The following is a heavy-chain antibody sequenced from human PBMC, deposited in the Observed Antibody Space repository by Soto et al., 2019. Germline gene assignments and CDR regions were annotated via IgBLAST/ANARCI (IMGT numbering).Heavy chain of an antibody. CDR1: GGSIDYYY. D-gene: IGHD2-2*01. V-gene: IGHV4-59*01. CDR2: VSDSGRT. Sequence: PSETLSLTCAVSGGSIDYYYWSWIRQPPGKGLEWIGDVSDSGRTNYNPSLRSRVTISVDTSKNQFSLRLNSVTAADTAVYYCARDSNTWFPYYGIAVWGQGTKVTVSS. J-gene: IGHJ6*02. CDR3: ARDSNTWFPYYGIAV.